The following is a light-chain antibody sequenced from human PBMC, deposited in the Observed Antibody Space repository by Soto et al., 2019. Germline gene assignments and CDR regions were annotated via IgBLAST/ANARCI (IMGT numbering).Light chain of an antibody. CDR3: QQNYSTPQT. Sequence: DIQMTQSPSSLSASVGDRVTITCRASQSISSYLNWYHQKPGKAPKLLIYAAPSLHSGVPSRFSGSGSGTYFTLTISSLQPEDFVTYYCQQNYSTPQTFGQGTNLEIK. CDR1: QSISSY. CDR2: AAP. V-gene: IGKV1-39*01. J-gene: IGKJ2*01.